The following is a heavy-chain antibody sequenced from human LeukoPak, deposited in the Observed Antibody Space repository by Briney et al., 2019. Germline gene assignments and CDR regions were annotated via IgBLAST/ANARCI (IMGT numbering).Heavy chain of an antibody. CDR3: AKGSGYCSSTSCYWYATHSFDP. Sequence: SETLSLTCAVYGGSFSGYYWSWIRQPPGKGLEWIGEINHSGSTNYNPSLKSRVTISVDTSKNQFSLKLSSVTAADTAVYERAKGSGYCSSTSCYWYATHSFDPWGQGTLVTVSS. D-gene: IGHD2-2*01. J-gene: IGHJ5*02. V-gene: IGHV4-34*01. CDR1: GGSFSGYY. CDR2: INHSGST.